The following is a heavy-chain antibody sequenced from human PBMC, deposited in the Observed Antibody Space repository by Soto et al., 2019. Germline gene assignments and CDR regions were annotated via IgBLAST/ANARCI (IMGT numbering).Heavy chain of an antibody. D-gene: IGHD3-9*01. CDR1: GFTFGTYA. V-gene: IGHV3-64*04. Sequence: GGSLRLSCSASGFTFGTYAMHWVRQAPGKRLEYVSAITKTGDDSYYADSVRGRFTISRDNSQNMLYLQMNSLRAEDTAVYYCANRGRFTPTWLLDLWGQGALVTAPQ. CDR3: ANRGRFTPTWLLDL. J-gene: IGHJ5*02. CDR2: ITKTGDDS.